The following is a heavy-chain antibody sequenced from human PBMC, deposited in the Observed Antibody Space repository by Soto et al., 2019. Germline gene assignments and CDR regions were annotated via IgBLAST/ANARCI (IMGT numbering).Heavy chain of an antibody. D-gene: IGHD5-12*01. V-gene: IGHV3-23*01. CDR3: ARGGDYDY. CDR1: GFTFSSYA. J-gene: IGHJ4*02. CDR2: ISGSGGST. Sequence: EVQLLEAGGGLVQPWGSLRLSCAAAGFTFSSYAMIWVRHAPGKGMEWVSVISGSGGSTYYADSVKGRFTISRDNSKNTLYLQMNSLRAEDTGVDCCARGGDYDYWGQGTLVTVSS.